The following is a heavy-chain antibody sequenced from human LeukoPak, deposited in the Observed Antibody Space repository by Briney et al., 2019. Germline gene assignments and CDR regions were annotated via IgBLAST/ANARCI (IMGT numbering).Heavy chain of an antibody. Sequence: SETLSLTCAVYGGSFSGYYWSWIRQPPGKGLEWIGEINHSGSTNYNPSLKSRVTISVDTSKNQFSLKLSSVTAADTAVCYCARARYCSSTSCPEYYFDYWGQGTLVTVSS. CDR1: GGSFSGYY. D-gene: IGHD2-2*01. CDR3: ARARYCSSTSCPEYYFDY. V-gene: IGHV4-34*01. CDR2: INHSGST. J-gene: IGHJ4*02.